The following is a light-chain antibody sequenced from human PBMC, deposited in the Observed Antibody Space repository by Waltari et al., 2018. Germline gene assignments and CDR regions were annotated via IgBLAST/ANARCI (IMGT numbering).Light chain of an antibody. J-gene: IGLJ1*01. Sequence: QSVLTQPPSATGSPGQSVTIPYTGTNSDVGAYNYVSWYQQHPGKVPKLLIYEVNKRPSGVPDRFSGSKSGNTASLTVSGLQADDEADYYCSSYAHNNHFVFGTGTKVTVL. CDR1: NSDVGAYNY. CDR2: EVN. CDR3: SSYAHNNHFV. V-gene: IGLV2-8*01.